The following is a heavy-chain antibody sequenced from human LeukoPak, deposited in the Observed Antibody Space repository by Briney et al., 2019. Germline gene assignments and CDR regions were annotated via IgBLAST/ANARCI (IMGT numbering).Heavy chain of an antibody. CDR3: ARRGSSSSGAFDI. CDR2: INPESTTM. J-gene: IGHJ3*02. V-gene: IGHV3-48*01. D-gene: IGHD6-6*01. Sequence: GGSLRLSCEGSGFTFSSFGMNWVRQAPGKGLEWLSYINPESTTMYYADSVRGRFTISRDNAKNSLYLQMNSLRAEDTAVYYCARRGSSSSGAFDIWGQGTMVTVSS. CDR1: GFTFSSFG.